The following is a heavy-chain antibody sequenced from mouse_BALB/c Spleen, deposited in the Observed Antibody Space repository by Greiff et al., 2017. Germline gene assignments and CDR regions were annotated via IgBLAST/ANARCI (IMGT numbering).Heavy chain of an antibody. CDR1: GFTFSSYT. D-gene: IGHD2-3*01. CDR3: TRDHDGNYEAMDY. CDR2: ISSGGSYT. J-gene: IGHJ4*01. Sequence: EVKVEESGGGLVKPGGSLKLSCAASGFTFSSYTMSWVRQTPEKRLEWVATISSGGSYTYYPDSVKGRFTISRDNAKNTPYLQMSSLKSEDTAMYYCTRDHDGNYEAMDYWGQGTSVTVSS. V-gene: IGHV5-6-4*01.